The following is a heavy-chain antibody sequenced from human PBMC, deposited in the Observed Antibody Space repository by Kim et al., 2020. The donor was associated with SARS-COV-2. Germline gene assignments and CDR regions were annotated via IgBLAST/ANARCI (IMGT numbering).Heavy chain of an antibody. J-gene: IGHJ6*02. V-gene: IGHV4-34*01. CDR1: GGSFSGYY. Sequence: SETLSLTCAVYGGSFSGYYWSWIRQPPGKGLEWIGEINHSGSTNYNPSLKSRVTISVDTSKNQFSLKLSSVTAADTAVYYCARSGAMTTVPLRYYYGMDVWGQGTTVTVSS. D-gene: IGHD4-17*01. CDR3: ARSGAMTTVPLRYYYGMDV. CDR2: INHSGST.